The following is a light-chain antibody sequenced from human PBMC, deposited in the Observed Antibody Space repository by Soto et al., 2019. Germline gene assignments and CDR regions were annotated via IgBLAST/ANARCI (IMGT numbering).Light chain of an antibody. J-gene: IGKJ2*01. CDR2: EVS. CDR1: QSLLHSNGKTF. V-gene: IGKV2D-29*02. Sequence: DVVMTQTPLSLSVTPGQPASISCKSSQSLLHSNGKTFFYWYLQRPGQSPQLLIYEVSNRFSGVPDRFSGSGSGTDFTLKISRVEADDVGVYFCMQGVQFPYTFGQGTKLEIK. CDR3: MQGVQFPYT.